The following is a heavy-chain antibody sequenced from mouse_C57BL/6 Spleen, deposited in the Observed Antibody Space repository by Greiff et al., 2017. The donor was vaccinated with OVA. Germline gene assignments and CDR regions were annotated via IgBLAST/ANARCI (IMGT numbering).Heavy chain of an antibody. CDR1: GFNIKNTY. V-gene: IGHV14-3*01. Sequence: EVQVVESVAELVRPGASVKLSCTASGFNIKNTYMHWVKQRPEQGLEWIGRIDPANGNTKYAPKFQGKATITADTSSTTAYLQLSSLTSEDAAIYYCARGSRNYYCSSDSDYWGQGTTLTVSS. CDR3: ARGSRNYYCSSDSDY. D-gene: IGHD1-1*01. CDR2: IDPANGNT. J-gene: IGHJ2*01.